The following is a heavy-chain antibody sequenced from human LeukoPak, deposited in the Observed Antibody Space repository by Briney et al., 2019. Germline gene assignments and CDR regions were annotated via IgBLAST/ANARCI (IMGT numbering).Heavy chain of an antibody. CDR3: ARGRVVWLGAGWYYDL. J-gene: IGHJ2*01. D-gene: IGHD5-12*01. CDR2: VSPTSGKT. Sequence: ASVKVFCKASGYTFTNYDFNWVRQATGQGLEWMGWVSPTSGKTEYAQKFQGRVTMTRNASISTVYMELNSLRSEDTAVYYCARGRVVWLGAGWYYDLWGRGTLVTVSS. CDR1: GYTFTNYD. V-gene: IGHV1-8*01.